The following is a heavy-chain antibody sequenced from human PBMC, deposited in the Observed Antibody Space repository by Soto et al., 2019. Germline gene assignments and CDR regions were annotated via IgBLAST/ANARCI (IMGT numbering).Heavy chain of an antibody. J-gene: IGHJ2*01. CDR3: ARWISSGWYVDL. Sequence: QLQLQESGPGLVKPSETLSLTCTVSGGSISSSSYYWGWIRQPPGKGLEWIGSIYYSGSTYYNPSLKGRVSISVDTSKNQCSLKLSSVTAAATAVYYCARWISSGWYVDLWGRGTLVTVSS. CDR1: GGSISSSSYY. D-gene: IGHD6-19*01. CDR2: IYYSGST. V-gene: IGHV4-39*01.